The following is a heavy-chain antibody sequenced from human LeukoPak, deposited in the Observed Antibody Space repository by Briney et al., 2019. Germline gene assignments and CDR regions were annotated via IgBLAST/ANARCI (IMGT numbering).Heavy chain of an antibody. V-gene: IGHV1-2*06. CDR1: GYTFTGYY. Sequence: ASVKVSRKASGYTFTGYYMHWVRQAPGQGLEWMGRINPNSGGTNYAQKFQGRVTMTRDTSISTAYMELSRLRSDDTAVYYCARDFVSSSWRRPFDYWGQGTLVTVSS. CDR3: ARDFVSSSWRRPFDY. J-gene: IGHJ4*02. CDR2: INPNSGGT. D-gene: IGHD6-13*01.